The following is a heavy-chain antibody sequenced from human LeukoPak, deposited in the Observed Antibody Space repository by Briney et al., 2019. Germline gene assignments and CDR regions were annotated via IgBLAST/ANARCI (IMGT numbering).Heavy chain of an antibody. CDR2: FDPEDGET. J-gene: IGHJ3*02. D-gene: IGHD2-2*01. Sequence: ASVKVSCKVSGYTLTEISMHWVRQAPGKGLEWMGGFDPEDGETIYAQKFQGRVTMTEDTSTDTAYMELSSLRSEDTAVYYCATASDIVVVPYAFDIWGQGTMVTVSS. V-gene: IGHV1-24*01. CDR1: GYTLTEIS. CDR3: ATASDIVVVPYAFDI.